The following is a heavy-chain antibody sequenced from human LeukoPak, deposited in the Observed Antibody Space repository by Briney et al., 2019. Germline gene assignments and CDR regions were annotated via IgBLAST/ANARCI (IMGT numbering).Heavy chain of an antibody. D-gene: IGHD3-22*01. V-gene: IGHV5-10-1*01. CDR1: GYSFTSYW. Sequence: KNGESQKISCKGSGYSFTSYWISWVRQMPGKGLEWMGRIDPSDSYTNYSPSFQGHVTISADKSISTAYLQWSSLKASDTAMYYCAAYYYDSSGYYTYDAFDIWGQGTMVTVCS. CDR2: IDPSDSYT. CDR3: AAYYYDSSGYYTYDAFDI. J-gene: IGHJ3*02.